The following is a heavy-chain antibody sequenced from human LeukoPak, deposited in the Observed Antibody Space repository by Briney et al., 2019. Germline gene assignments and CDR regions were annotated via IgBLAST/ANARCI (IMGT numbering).Heavy chain of an antibody. V-gene: IGHV3-21*01. CDR2: ISSSSSYI. CDR3: ARELFAYSSGYYYYYGMDV. J-gene: IGHJ6*02. CDR1: GFTFSSYS. Sequence: GGSLRLSCAASGFTFSSYSMNWVRQAPGKGLEWVSSISSSSSYIYYADSVKGRFTISRDNAKNSLYLQMNSLRAEDTAVYYCARELFAYSSGYYYYYGMDVWGQGTTVTVSS. D-gene: IGHD6-19*01.